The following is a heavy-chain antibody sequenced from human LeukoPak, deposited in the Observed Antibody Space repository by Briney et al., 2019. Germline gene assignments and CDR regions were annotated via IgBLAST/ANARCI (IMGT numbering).Heavy chain of an antibody. CDR2: IRSKAYGGTT. CDR3: TRGPFYDSSAPRFDP. D-gene: IGHD3-22*01. CDR1: GFIFGDYA. Sequence: PGGSLRLSCTASGFIFGDYAMSWVRQAPGKGLEWVGFIRSKAYGGTTEYAASVKGRFTISRDDSKSIAYVQMNSLKTEDTAVYYCTRGPFYDSSAPRFDPWGQGTLVTVSS. V-gene: IGHV3-49*04. J-gene: IGHJ5*02.